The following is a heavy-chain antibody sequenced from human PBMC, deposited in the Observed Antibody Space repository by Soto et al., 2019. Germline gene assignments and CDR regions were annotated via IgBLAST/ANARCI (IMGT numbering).Heavy chain of an antibody. CDR2: IDCDDDK. V-gene: IGHV2-70*01. J-gene: IGHJ6*02. Sequence: VPTLVNPTQSLTLTCTFSGFSLSTSGMCVSWIRQPPGKALECLALIDCDDDKYYSTSLKTRLTISKDTSKNQVVLTMTNMDPVDTATYYCARMWGSSWKPYYYYGMDVWGQGTTVTVSS. D-gene: IGHD6-13*01. CDR1: GFSLSTSGMC. CDR3: ARMWGSSWKPYYYYGMDV.